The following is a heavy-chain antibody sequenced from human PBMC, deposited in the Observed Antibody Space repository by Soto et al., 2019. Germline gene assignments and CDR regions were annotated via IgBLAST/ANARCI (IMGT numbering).Heavy chain of an antibody. CDR2: MNPNSGNT. D-gene: IGHD6-13*01. CDR1: GYTFTTYD. V-gene: IGHV1-8*01. Sequence: QVQLVQSGAEVKKPGASVKVSCKASGYTFTTYDINWVRQATGEGLEWMGWMNPNSGNTVHAQKFQGRVTLTSDSSISTAYMELNSLRSEDTAVYDCASGLYSSTWYYAFDYWGQGTLVTVSS. J-gene: IGHJ4*02. CDR3: ASGLYSSTWYYAFDY.